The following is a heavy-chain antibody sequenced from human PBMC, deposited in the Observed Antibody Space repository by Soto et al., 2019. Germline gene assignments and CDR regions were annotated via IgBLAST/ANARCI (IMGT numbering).Heavy chain of an antibody. CDR1: GYSFTGNS. V-gene: IGHV1-2*04. J-gene: IGHJ4*02. D-gene: IGHD3-16*02. CDR3: ARSYRGNYFDY. CDR2: INPNNGGT. Sequence: GASVKVSCKASGYSFTGNSMHWVRQAPGQGLEWMGWINPNNGGTNYAQKFQGWVTMTRDTSVSTAYMDLNRLRSDDTAVYYCARSYRGNYFDYWGQGTLVTVSS.